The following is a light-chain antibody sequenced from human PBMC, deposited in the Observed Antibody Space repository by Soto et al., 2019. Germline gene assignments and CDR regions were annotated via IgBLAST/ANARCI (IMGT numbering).Light chain of an antibody. Sequence: QSVLTQPASVSGSPGQSITISCTGTSSDVGGYNYVSWYQQHPGKAPKLMIYEVSNRPSGVSNRFSGSKSGNTASLTISGLQAEDEADYYCSSYTSSSKLEVFGGGTKLTVL. CDR2: EVS. V-gene: IGLV2-14*01. CDR3: SSYTSSSKLEV. J-gene: IGLJ3*02. CDR1: SSDVGGYNY.